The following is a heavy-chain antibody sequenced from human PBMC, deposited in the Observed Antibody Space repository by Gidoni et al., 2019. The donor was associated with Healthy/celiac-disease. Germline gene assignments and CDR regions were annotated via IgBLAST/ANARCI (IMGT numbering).Heavy chain of an antibody. V-gene: IGHV4-59*01. J-gene: IGHJ4*02. CDR2: IYYSGST. CDR3: ARSTRNLSGSYDY. CDR1: GGSISSYY. D-gene: IGHD1-26*01. Sequence: QVQLQESGPGLVKPSETLSLTCTVSGGSISSYYWSWIRPPPGKGLEWIGYIYYSGSTNYNPSLKSRVTISVDTSKNQFSLKLSSVTAADTAVYYCARSTRNLSGSYDYWGQGTLVTVSS.